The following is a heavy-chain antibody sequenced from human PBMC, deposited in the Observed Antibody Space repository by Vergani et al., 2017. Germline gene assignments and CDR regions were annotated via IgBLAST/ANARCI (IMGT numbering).Heavy chain of an antibody. CDR2: ISDNGGTT. D-gene: IGHD6-19*01. V-gene: IGHV3-23*01. Sequence: EVQLLESGGGLAQPGGSLRLSCAASGFTFRNYAMTWVRQAPGKGLEWVSIISDNGGTTYYADSVKGRFTISRDNSKDTLFVHMNSLRPEDTAVYYCAKVGRSEVAGTVGACDIWGQGRMVGDSS. CDR1: GFTFRNYA. J-gene: IGHJ3*02. CDR3: AKVGRSEVAGTVGACDI.